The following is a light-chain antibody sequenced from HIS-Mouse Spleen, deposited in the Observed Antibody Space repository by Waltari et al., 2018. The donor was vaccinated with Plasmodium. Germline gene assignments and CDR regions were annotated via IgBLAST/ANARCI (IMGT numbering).Light chain of an antibody. CDR1: RSDVGGYNY. Sequence: QSALTQPASVSGSPGQSITISCTGTRSDVGGYNYVSWYQQHPGKAPKLMIYDVSNRPSGVSNRFSGSKSGNTASLTIPGLQAEDEADYYCSSYTSSSTLVFGGGTKLTVL. V-gene: IGLV2-14*03. J-gene: IGLJ2*01. CDR2: DVS. CDR3: SSYTSSSTLV.